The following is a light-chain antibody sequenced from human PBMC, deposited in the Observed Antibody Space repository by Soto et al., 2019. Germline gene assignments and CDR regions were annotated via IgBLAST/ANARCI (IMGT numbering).Light chain of an antibody. CDR2: DVT. V-gene: IGLV2-14*01. CDR3: SSYRSGDTYV. Sequence: QSALTQPASVSGSPLQSITISCTGTSSDVGGYNYVSWYQQHPGKAPKLMIYDVTNRPSGVSNRFSGSKSGNTASLTISGLQAEDEADYYCSSYRSGDTYVFGIGTRSPS. J-gene: IGLJ1*01. CDR1: SSDVGGYNY.